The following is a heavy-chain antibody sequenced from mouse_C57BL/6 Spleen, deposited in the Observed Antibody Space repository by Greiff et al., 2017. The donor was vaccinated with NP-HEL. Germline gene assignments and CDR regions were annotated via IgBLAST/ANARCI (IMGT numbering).Heavy chain of an antibody. CDR1: GYTFTSYD. Sequence: QVQLQQSGPELVKPGASVKLSCKASGYTFTSYDINWVKQRPGQGLEWIGWIYPRDGSTKYNEKFKGKATLTVDTSSSTAYMELHSLTSEDSAVYFCARIYGYDGGDAMDYWGQGTSVTVSS. CDR3: ARIYGYDGGDAMDY. J-gene: IGHJ4*01. V-gene: IGHV1-85*01. CDR2: IYPRDGST. D-gene: IGHD2-2*01.